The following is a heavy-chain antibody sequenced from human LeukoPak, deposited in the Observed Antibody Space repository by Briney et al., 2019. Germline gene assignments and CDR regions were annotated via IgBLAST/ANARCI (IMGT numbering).Heavy chain of an antibody. D-gene: IGHD6-13*01. CDR1: GFTFDDYA. J-gene: IGHJ4*02. CDR3: AKDKGAIAAAGLDY. CDR2: ISWDGGST. V-gene: IGHV3-43D*03. Sequence: GGSLRLSCAASGFTFDDYAMHWVRQAPGKGLEWVSLISWDGGSTYYADSVKGRFTISRDNSKNSLYLQMNSLRAEDTALYYCAKDKGAIAAAGLDYWAREPWSPTPQ.